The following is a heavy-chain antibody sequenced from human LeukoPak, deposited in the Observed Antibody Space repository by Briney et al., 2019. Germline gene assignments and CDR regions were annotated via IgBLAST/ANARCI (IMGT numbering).Heavy chain of an antibody. D-gene: IGHD2-21*02. CDR1: GFTFTSSA. Sequence: SVKVSCKASGFTFTSSAMQWVRQARGQRLEWIGWIVVGSGNTNYAQKFQERVTITRDISTSTAYMELSSLRSEDTAVYYCAVMTAETRRQFYFDCWGQGTLVTVSS. V-gene: IGHV1-58*02. J-gene: IGHJ4*02. CDR2: IVVGSGNT. CDR3: AVMTAETRRQFYFDC.